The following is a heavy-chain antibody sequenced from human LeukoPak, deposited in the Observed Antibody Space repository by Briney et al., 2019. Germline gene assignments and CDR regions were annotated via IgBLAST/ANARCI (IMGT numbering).Heavy chain of an antibody. J-gene: IGHJ4*02. D-gene: IGHD3-10*01. V-gene: IGHV3-23*01. Sequence: SGGSLRLSCAASGFTFSSYAMNWVRQAPGKGLEWVSTISGSGGSTYYTDSVKGRFTISRDNSKNTLYLQMNSLRAEDTAVYYCAKDLLLWFGELFRGFDYWGQGTLVTVSS. CDR3: AKDLLLWFGELFRGFDY. CDR2: ISGSGGST. CDR1: GFTFSSYA.